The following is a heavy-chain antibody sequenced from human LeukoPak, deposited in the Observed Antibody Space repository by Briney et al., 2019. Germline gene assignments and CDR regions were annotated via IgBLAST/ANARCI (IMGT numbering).Heavy chain of an antibody. D-gene: IGHD6-6*01. CDR1: GFTFSNAW. V-gene: IGHV3-15*01. CDR3: TTDPAVYKIRYYFDY. J-gene: IGHJ4*02. Sequence: GGSLRLSCAASGFTFSNAWMSWVRQAPGKGLEWVGRIKSKTDGGTTDYAAPVKGRFTISRDDSKNTLYLQMNSLKTEDTAVYSCTTDPAVYKIRYYFDYWSQGTLVNVSS. CDR2: IKSKTDGGTT.